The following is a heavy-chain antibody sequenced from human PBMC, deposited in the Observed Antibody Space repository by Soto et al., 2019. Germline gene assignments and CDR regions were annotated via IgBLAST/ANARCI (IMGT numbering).Heavy chain of an antibody. J-gene: IGHJ6*03. D-gene: IGHD5-12*01. V-gene: IGHV1-2*04. CDR3: ARESGGATATLDYYYFYMDV. CDR1: GDTFSDYS. CDR2: INPNSGAT. Sequence: QVQLVQSGAEVRKPGASVTVSCRTSGDTFSDYSIHWVRQAPGQGLEWMGWINPNSGATNYAQKFRGWVTMTRDTSIRTVYMQLSRLRSDDTAVYYCARESGGATATLDYYYFYMDVWGTGTTVTVSS.